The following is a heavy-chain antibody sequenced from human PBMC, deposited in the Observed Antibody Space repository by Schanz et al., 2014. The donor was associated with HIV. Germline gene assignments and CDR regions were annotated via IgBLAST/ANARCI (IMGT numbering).Heavy chain of an antibody. D-gene: IGHD6-6*01. Sequence: VQLVESGGGLVPPGGSLRLSCAASGFTFSSYGMHWVRQAPGKGLEWVAVIWYDGTNKYYADSVKGRFTISRDNSRKTLYLQMNSLRVEDTAVYYCANTEFPYSSSSDYYYGMDVWGQGTTVTVSS. J-gene: IGHJ6*02. CDR3: ANTEFPYSSSSDYYYGMDV. CDR1: GFTFSSYG. V-gene: IGHV3-33*06. CDR2: IWYDGTNK.